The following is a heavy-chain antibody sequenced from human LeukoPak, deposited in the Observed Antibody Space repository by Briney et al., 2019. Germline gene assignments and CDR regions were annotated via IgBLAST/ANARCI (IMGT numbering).Heavy chain of an antibody. D-gene: IGHD4-23*01. J-gene: IGHJ4*02. CDR1: GGSFSGYY. Sequence: SETLSLTCAVYGGSFSGYYWSWIRQPPGKGLEWIGEINHSGSTNYNPSLKSRVTISVDTSKNQFSLKLSSVTAADTAVYYCARAHQDYGGNDAYYIDYWGQGTLVTVSS. V-gene: IGHV4-34*01. CDR2: INHSGST. CDR3: ARAHQDYGGNDAYYIDY.